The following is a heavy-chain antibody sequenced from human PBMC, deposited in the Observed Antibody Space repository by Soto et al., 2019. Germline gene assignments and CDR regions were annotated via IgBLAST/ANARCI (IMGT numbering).Heavy chain of an antibody. Sequence: GASVKVSCKASGGTFSSYAISWVRQAPGQGLEWMGGIIPIFGTANYAQKFQGRVTITADESTSTAYMELSSLRSEDTAVYYCAHSEVILTGYSGQYYYGMDVWGQGTTVTVSS. CDR3: AHSEVILTGYSGQYYYGMDV. D-gene: IGHD3-9*01. V-gene: IGHV1-69*13. J-gene: IGHJ6*02. CDR1: GGTFSSYA. CDR2: IIPIFGTA.